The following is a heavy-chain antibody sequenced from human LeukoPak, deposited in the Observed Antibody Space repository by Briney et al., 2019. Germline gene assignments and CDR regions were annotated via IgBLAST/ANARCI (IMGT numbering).Heavy chain of an antibody. CDR2: IYSGGST. J-gene: IGHJ4*02. V-gene: IGHV3-66*01. Sequence: GGSLRLSCAPSEFTASSNYMNWVRQAPGTGLEWVSVIYSGGSTYYADSVKGRFTISRDNSKNTLYLQMNSLRAEDTAVYYCAGGARRQQPFDYWGQGTLVTVSS. D-gene: IGHD6-13*01. CDR1: EFTASSNY. CDR3: AGGARRQQPFDY.